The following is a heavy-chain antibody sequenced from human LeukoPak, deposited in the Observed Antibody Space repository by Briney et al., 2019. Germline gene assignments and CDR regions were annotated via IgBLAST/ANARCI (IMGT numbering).Heavy chain of an antibody. D-gene: IGHD6-19*01. Sequence: GGSLRLSCAASGFTFSRYWMHWVRHVPGKGLVWVSRISSDGSSSTYADSVKGRFTISRDNAKNTLYLQMNSLRAEDTAVYYCAREHSSRWSLYFDYWGQGTLVTVSS. CDR2: ISSDGSSS. V-gene: IGHV3-74*01. CDR1: GFTFSRYW. CDR3: AREHSSRWSLYFDY. J-gene: IGHJ4*02.